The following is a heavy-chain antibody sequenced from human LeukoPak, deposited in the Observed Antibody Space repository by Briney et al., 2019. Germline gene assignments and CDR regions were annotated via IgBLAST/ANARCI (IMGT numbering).Heavy chain of an antibody. CDR3: ARAGYSGSSYSLTDY. V-gene: IGHV1-69*05. Sequence: SVKVSCKASGCTFNSSYMHWVRQAPGQGLEWMGGIIPIFGTANYAQKFQGRVTITTDESTSTAYMELSSLRSEDTAVYYCARAGYSGSSYSLTDYWGQGTLVTVSS. D-gene: IGHD1-26*01. J-gene: IGHJ4*02. CDR2: IIPIFGTA. CDR1: GCTFNSSY.